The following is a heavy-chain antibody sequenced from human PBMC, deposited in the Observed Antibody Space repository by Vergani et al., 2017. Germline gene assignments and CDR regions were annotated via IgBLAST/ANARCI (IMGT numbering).Heavy chain of an antibody. D-gene: IGHD1-26*01. J-gene: IGHJ4*02. CDR2: ISGSGGST. CDR3: AKDSGKVGATTFDY. V-gene: IGHV3-23*01. CDR1: GFTVSSNY. Sequence: EVQLLESGGGLIQPGGSLRLSCAASGFTVSSNYMSWVRQAPGKGLEWVSAISGSGGSTYYADSVKGRFTISRDNSKNTLYLQMNSLRAEDTAVYYCAKDSGKVGATTFDYWGQGTLVTVSS.